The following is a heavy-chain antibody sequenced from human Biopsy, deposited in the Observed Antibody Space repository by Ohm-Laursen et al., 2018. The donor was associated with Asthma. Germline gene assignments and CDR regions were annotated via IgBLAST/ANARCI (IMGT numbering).Heavy chain of an antibody. D-gene: IGHD5-12*01. CDR1: GASIRGSGSY. V-gene: IGHV4-39*01. Sequence: SDTLSLTCTVSGASIRGSGSYWAWIRQVPGKGPEWIGTTHYSGSTFYKPSLRSRVTMSLDTSTNQFSLRLRSVTATDTAVYYCASPVNRAFGGYEWAAVFDYWGQGILVTVSS. CDR2: THYSGST. J-gene: IGHJ4*02. CDR3: ASPVNRAFGGYEWAAVFDY.